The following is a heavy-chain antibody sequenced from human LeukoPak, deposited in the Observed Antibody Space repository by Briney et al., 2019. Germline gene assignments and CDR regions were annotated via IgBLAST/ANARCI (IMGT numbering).Heavy chain of an antibody. Sequence: NPSETLSLTCAVSGGSISSSNWWSWVRQPPGKGLEWIGEIYHSGSTSYNPSLKSRVTISVDKSKNQFSLKLSSVTAADTAVYYCARDPHGTAGFDYWGQGTLVTVSS. CDR3: ARDPHGTAGFDY. V-gene: IGHV4-4*02. J-gene: IGHJ4*02. CDR1: GGSISSSNW. D-gene: IGHD3-10*01. CDR2: IYHSGST.